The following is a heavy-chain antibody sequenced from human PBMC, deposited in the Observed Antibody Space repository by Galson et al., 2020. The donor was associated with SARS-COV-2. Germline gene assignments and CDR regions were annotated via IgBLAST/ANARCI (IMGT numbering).Heavy chain of an antibody. CDR3: AAGAVAGTGY. V-gene: IGHV3-23*01. J-gene: IGHJ4*02. CDR2: VSGSGGST. D-gene: IGHD6-19*01. CDR1: GFPFSSYV. Sequence: GESLKISCAASGFPFSSYVLSWVRQAPGRGLEWVSGVSGSGGSTYYADSVRGRFTISRDSSRNTLYLQMNRLRADDTAVYYCAAGAVAGTGYWGQGTLVTVSS.